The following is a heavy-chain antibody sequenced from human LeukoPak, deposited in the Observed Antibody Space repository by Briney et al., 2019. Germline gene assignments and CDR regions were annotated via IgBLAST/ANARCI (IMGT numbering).Heavy chain of an antibody. D-gene: IGHD3-22*01. CDR3: ARTYDSSGYYTYYFDY. CDR1: GYTFTSYG. J-gene: IGHJ4*02. CDR2: ISAYNGNT. V-gene: IGHV1-18*01. Sequence: ASVKDSCKASGYTFTSYGISWVRQAPGQGLEWMGWISAYNGNTNYAQKLQGRVTMTTDTSTSTAYMELRSLRSDDTAVYYCARTYDSSGYYTYYFDYWGQGTLATVSS.